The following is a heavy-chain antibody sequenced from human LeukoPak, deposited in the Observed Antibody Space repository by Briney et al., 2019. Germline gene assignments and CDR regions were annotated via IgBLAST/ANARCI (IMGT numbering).Heavy chain of an antibody. Sequence: ASVTVSCKASGYTFTGYYMHWVRQAPGQGIEWMGWINPNSGGTNYAQKFQGRVTMTRDTSISTAYMELSRLRSDDAAVYYCARGGHSGSYLDYWGQGTLVTVSS. V-gene: IGHV1-2*02. CDR3: ARGGHSGSYLDY. CDR2: INPNSGGT. J-gene: IGHJ4*02. D-gene: IGHD1-26*01. CDR1: GYTFTGYY.